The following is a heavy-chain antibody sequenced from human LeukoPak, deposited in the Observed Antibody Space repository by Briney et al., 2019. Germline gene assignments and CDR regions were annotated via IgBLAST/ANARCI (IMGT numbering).Heavy chain of an antibody. CDR1: GGSFSGYY. CDR3: AREEDYSNSGYWYFDL. V-gene: IGHV4-34*01. CDR2: INHSGST. J-gene: IGHJ2*01. D-gene: IGHD4-11*01. Sequence: SETLSLTCAVYGGSFSGYYWSWIRQPPGKGLEWIGEINHSGSTNYNPSLKSRVTISVDTSKNQFSLKLSSVTAADTAVCYCAREEDYSNSGYWYFDLWGRGTLVTVSS.